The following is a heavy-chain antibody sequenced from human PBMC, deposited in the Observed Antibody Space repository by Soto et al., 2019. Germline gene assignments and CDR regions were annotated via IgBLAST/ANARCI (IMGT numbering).Heavy chain of an antibody. CDR1: GFTVSSYE. CDR2: ISISGGTI. CDR3: TKEKSVINSGYDAFDI. D-gene: IGHD5-12*01. J-gene: IGHJ3*02. Sequence: GALLLACTASGFTVSSYEMDWVRQAPGKGLEWVAYISISGGTIYYGDSVEGRFTISRDNADNSLYLQINSPRAEDTAVYYCTKEKSVINSGYDAFDIWGRGTVVTV. V-gene: IGHV3-48*03.